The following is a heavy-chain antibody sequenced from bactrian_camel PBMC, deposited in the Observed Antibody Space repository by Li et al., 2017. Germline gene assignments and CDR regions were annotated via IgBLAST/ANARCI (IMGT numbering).Heavy chain of an antibody. J-gene: IGHJ6*01. V-gene: IGHV3S55*01. CDR3: AAGQGVGWCLDVIRVGAEADFDY. D-gene: IGHD5*01. CDR2: INRRGTI. CDR1: GYTFSSGY. Sequence: HVQLVESGGGSVQAGGSLNPSCAVSGYTFSSGYMAWFRQAPGKEREGVAVINRRGTIRYADFVKGRFTISVDNAKNTLYLKMNSLKPEDTATYYCAAGQGVGWCLDVIRVGAEADFDYWGHGTQVTVS.